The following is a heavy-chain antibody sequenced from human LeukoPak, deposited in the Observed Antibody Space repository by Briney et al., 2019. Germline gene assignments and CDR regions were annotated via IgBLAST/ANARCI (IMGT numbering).Heavy chain of an antibody. CDR3: ARHQYGGYEDY. J-gene: IGHJ4*02. V-gene: IGHV4-39*01. CDR1: VAPSAVVVTT. Sequence: PSETLSLTCTVSVAPSAVVVTTGAGSASRQGRDWSGLGISNSGSIYDNPSLKSRVTISVDTSQSQFSLKLSSVTAADTAVYYCARHQYGGYEDYWGQGTLVTVSS. D-gene: IGHD5-12*01. CDR2: SNSGSI.